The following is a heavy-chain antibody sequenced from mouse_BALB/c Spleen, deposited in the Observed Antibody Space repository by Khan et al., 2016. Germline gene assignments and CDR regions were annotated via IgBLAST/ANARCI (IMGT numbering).Heavy chain of an antibody. CDR3: ARTYRNYGYFDV. J-gene: IGHJ1*01. Sequence: EVQLQESGGGLVKPGGSLKLSCAASGFTFSDYYMYWVRQTPEKRLEWVATISDGGDYTYYPDSVKGRFTISRDTAKNNLYLQMSRLKAEDTAVYYCARTYRNYGYFDVWGAGTTVTVSS. V-gene: IGHV5-4*02. CDR1: GFTFSDYY. D-gene: IGHD2-12*01. CDR2: ISDGGDYT.